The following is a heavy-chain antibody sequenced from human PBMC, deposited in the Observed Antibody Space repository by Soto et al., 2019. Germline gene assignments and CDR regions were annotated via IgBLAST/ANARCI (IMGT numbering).Heavy chain of an antibody. CDR3: ARDIFQYGDLDLLDY. Sequence: QVQLAQSGAEVKKPGASVKVSCKASGYTFTSYGITWVRQAPGQGLEWMGWISAYNGNTNYAQKLQGRVTMTTDTSTSTAYMELRSLRSDDTAVYYCARDIFQYGDLDLLDYWGQGALVTVSS. V-gene: IGHV1-18*01. D-gene: IGHD4-17*01. CDR2: ISAYNGNT. J-gene: IGHJ4*02. CDR1: GYTFTSYG.